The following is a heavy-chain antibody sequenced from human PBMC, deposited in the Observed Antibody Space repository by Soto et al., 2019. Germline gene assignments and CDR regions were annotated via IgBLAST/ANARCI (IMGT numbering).Heavy chain of an antibody. D-gene: IGHD3-22*01. J-gene: IGHJ4*02. V-gene: IGHV4-39*01. Sequence: QMQLQESGPGLVKPSETLSLTCTVSGGSISSSSYYWGWIRQPPGQGLEWLGTIYSLGNTYYNPSLKRRVTISVDKSKSQLFLKLSSVTAPDTAVDYFARHIYYSSGSYYAYWGQGTLVTVSS. CDR2: IYSLGNT. CDR1: GGSISSSSYY. CDR3: ARHIYYSSGSYYAY.